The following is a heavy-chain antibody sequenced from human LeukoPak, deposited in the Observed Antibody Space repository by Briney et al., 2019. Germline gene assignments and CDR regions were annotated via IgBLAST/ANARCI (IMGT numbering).Heavy chain of an antibody. CDR2: IYYSGST. Sequence: SETLSLTCTVSGGSISSYYWSWIRQPPGKGLEWIGYIYYSGSTNYNPSLKSRVTISVDTSKNQFSLKPSSVTAADTAVYYCARGDCSGGSCPFDYWGQGTLVTVSS. CDR1: GGSISSYY. CDR3: ARGDCSGGSCPFDY. V-gene: IGHV4-59*01. D-gene: IGHD2-15*01. J-gene: IGHJ4*02.